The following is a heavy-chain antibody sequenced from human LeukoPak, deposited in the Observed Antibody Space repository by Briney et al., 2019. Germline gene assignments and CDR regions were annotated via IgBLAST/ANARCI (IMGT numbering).Heavy chain of an antibody. CDR3: VRAVAATWDYYYYCMDV. J-gene: IGHJ6*03. CDR2: ISSSSSTI. Sequence: GGSLRLSCAASGLTFSSYSMNWVRQAPGKGLEWVSYISSSSSTIYYADSVKGRFTISRDNAKNSLYLQMNSLRAEDTAVYYCVRAVAATWDYYYYCMDVWGKGTTVTVSS. CDR1: GLTFSSYS. D-gene: IGHD6-19*01. V-gene: IGHV3-48*01.